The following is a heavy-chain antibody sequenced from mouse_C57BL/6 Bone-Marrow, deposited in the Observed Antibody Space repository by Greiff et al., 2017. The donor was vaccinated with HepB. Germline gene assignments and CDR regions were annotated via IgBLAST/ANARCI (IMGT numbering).Heavy chain of an antibody. CDR3: ARGYGNYLAWFAY. Sequence: EVHLVESGGGLVKPGGSLKLSCAASGFTFSSYAMSWVRQTPEKRLEWVATISDGGSYTYYPDNVKGRFTISRDNAKNNLYLQMSHLKSEDTAMYYCARGYGNYLAWFAYWGQGTLVTVSA. CDR1: GFTFSSYA. J-gene: IGHJ3*01. V-gene: IGHV5-4*01. D-gene: IGHD2-10*02. CDR2: ISDGGSYT.